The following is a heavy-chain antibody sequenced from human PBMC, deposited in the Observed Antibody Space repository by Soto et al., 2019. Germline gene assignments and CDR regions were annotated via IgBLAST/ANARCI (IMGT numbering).Heavy chain of an antibody. Sequence: QVQLQESGPGLVKPSQTLSLTCTVSGGSISSGGFYWSWFRHHPGKGLEWIGYVYYTGSAFYNPSLNSRLSISVDTSKNQFSLRLSSVTAADTAVYYCARSIVGGNSRQGLGYWGQGTLVTVPS. CDR3: ARSIVGGNSRQGLGY. CDR1: GGSISSGGFY. D-gene: IGHD1-26*01. V-gene: IGHV4-31*03. CDR2: VYYTGSA. J-gene: IGHJ4*02.